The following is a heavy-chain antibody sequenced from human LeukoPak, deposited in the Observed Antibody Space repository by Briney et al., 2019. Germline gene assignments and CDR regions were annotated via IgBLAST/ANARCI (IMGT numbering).Heavy chain of an antibody. CDR3: ARDLYSGVPLDY. D-gene: IGHD1-26*01. CDR1: GFTFSDYY. CDR2: ISSSGSTI. J-gene: IGHJ4*02. V-gene: IGHV3-11*01. Sequence: PGGSLRLSCAASGFTFSDYYMSWIRQAPGKGLEWVSYISSSGSTIHYADSVKGRFTISRDNVKNSLYLQMNSLRAEDTAVYYCARDLYSGVPLDYWGQGTLVTVSS.